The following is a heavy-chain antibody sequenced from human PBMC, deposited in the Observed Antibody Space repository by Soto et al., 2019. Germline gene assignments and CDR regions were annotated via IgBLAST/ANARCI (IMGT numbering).Heavy chain of an antibody. V-gene: IGHV1-18*01. CDR3: ERDNSDGSWSWLAP. CDR1: GYTFTTYG. J-gene: IGHJ5*02. D-gene: IGHD2-15*01. Sequence: ASVKVSCKASGYTFTTYGFSWLRQAPGQGPEWMGWISAKNGNTNYAQKFQGRVTMTTDTSTTTAYMELRSLRSDDTAVYYCERDNSDGSWSWLAPWGRGTLVPVSS. CDR2: ISAKNGNT.